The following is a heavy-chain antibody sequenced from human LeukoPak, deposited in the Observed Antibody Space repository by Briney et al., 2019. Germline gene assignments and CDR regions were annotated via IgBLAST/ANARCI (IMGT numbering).Heavy chain of an antibody. CDR2: VSASGGST. V-gene: IGHV3-23*01. D-gene: IGHD3-9*01. J-gene: IGHJ4*02. CDR1: GFTFSGYA. Sequence: AGGSLRLSCAASGFTFSGYAMSWVRQAPGKGLEWVSGVSASGGSTYYADSVKGRFTISRDNSKNTLFLQMNSLRAEDTAVYYCAKDDHILTGAFDYWGQGTLVTVSS. CDR3: AKDDHILTGAFDY.